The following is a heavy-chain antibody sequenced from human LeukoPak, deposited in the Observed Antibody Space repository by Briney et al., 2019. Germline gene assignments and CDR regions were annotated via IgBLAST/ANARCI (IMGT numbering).Heavy chain of an antibody. D-gene: IGHD3-16*01. CDR3: AVSSYDWDDAFDI. CDR2: MNPNSGNT. V-gene: IGHV1-8*03. Sequence: ASVKVSCKASGYTFTDSYMQWVRQATGQGLEWMGWMNPNSGNTGYAQKFQGRVTITRNTSISTAYMELSSLRSEDTAVYYCAVSSYDWDDAFDIWGQGTMVTVSS. CDR1: GYTFTDSY. J-gene: IGHJ3*02.